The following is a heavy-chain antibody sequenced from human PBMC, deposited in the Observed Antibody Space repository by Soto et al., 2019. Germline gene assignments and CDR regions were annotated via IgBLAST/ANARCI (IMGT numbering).Heavy chain of an antibody. V-gene: IGHV1-69*01. J-gene: IGHJ6*02. CDR2: IIHIFGTA. D-gene: IGHD3-10*01. CDR3: ARSTMVRGVIIAYWAYGMDV. Sequence: QVQLVQSGAEVKKPGSSVKVSCKASGGTFSSYAISWVRQAPGQGLEWMGGIIHIFGTANYAQKFQGRVTITAEESTSTAYMELSSLRSEDTAVYYCARSTMVRGVIIAYWAYGMDVWGQGTTVTVSS. CDR1: GGTFSSYA.